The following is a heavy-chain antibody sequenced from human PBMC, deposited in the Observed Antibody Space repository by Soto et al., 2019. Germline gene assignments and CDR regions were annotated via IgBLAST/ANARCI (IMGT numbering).Heavy chain of an antibody. J-gene: IGHJ6*02. CDR3: ARGRPSITIFGVVIPQTYYYYGMDV. Sequence: GGSLRLSCAASGFTFSSYAMHWVRQAPGKGLEWVAVISYDGSNKYYADSVKGRFTISRDNSKNTLYLQMNSLRAEDTAVYYCARGRPSITIFGVVIPQTYYYYGMDVWGQGTTVTVSS. V-gene: IGHV3-30-3*01. CDR2: ISYDGSNK. CDR1: GFTFSSYA. D-gene: IGHD3-3*01.